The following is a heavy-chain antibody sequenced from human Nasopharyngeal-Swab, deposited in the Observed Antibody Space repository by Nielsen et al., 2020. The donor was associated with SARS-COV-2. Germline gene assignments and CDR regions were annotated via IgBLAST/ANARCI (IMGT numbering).Heavy chain of an antibody. CDR2: INHSGST. CDR3: ARRGLITMIHRWFDP. V-gene: IGHV4-34*01. J-gene: IGHJ5*02. Sequence: RQAPGTGLEWIGEINHSGSTNYNPSLKSRVTISVDTSKNQFSLKLSSVTAADTAVYYCARRGLITMIHRWFDPWGQGTLVTVSS. D-gene: IGHD3-22*01.